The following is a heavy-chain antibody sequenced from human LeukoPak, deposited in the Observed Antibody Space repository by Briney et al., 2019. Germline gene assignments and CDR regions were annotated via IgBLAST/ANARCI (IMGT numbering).Heavy chain of an antibody. J-gene: IGHJ3*02. Sequence: MTSETLSLTCTVSGGSISSSSYYWGWIRQPPGKGLEWIGSIYYSGSTYYNPSLKSRVTISVDTSKNQFSLKLSSVTAADTAVYYCARVRSGITKGFDIWGQGTMVTVSS. CDR2: IYYSGST. CDR3: ARVRSGITKGFDI. D-gene: IGHD3-10*01. V-gene: IGHV4-39*07. CDR1: GGSISSSSYY.